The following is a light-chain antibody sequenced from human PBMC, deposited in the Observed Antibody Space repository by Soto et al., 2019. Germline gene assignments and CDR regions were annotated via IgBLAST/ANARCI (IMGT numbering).Light chain of an antibody. J-gene: IGKJ1*01. Sequence: EIVLTQSPATLSLSPGERATLSCRASQSVSSYLAWYQHQVGQAPRLLIYDASNRVTGIPARFSGSGSGTDFTLTISSLEPEDFAVYYCQHRSSGPGTFGQGTKVEIK. V-gene: IGKV3-11*01. CDR1: QSVSSY. CDR3: QHRSSGPGT. CDR2: DAS.